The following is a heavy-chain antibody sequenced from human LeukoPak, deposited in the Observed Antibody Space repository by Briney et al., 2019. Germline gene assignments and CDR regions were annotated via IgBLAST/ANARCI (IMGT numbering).Heavy chain of an antibody. CDR3: ARHEYSGSYYGLSWFDP. CDR2: IYYNEYT. D-gene: IGHD1-26*01. CDR1: RGSVSSSRYY. J-gene: IGHJ5*02. V-gene: IGHV4-39*01. Sequence: PSETLSLTCTVSRGSVSSSRYYWGWIRQPPGKGLEWIGSIYYNEYTYYNPSLKSRATISVDTSKNQFSLKLSSVTAADTAVYYCARHEYSGSYYGLSWFDPWGPGTLVTVSS.